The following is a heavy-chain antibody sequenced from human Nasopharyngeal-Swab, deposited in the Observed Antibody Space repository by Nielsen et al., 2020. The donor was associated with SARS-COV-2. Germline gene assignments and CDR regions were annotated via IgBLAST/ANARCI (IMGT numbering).Heavy chain of an antibody. CDR3: ASNPIADITIFGVVTRGAFDI. CDR1: GGSISSSSYY. J-gene: IGHJ3*02. V-gene: IGHV4-39*07. Sequence: SETLSLTCTVSGGSISSSSYYWGWIRQPPGKGLEWIGSIYYSGSTYYNPSLKSRVTISVDTSKNQFSLKLSSVTAADTAVHYCASNPIADITIFGVVTRGAFDIWGQGTMVTVSS. D-gene: IGHD3-3*01. CDR2: IYYSGST.